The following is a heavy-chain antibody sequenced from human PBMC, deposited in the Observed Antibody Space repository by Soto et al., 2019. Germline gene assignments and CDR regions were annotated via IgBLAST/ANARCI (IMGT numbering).Heavy chain of an antibody. CDR2: ISSSSSYI. J-gene: IGHJ4*02. CDR3: ARDGVGITFFGVAPPFCFDY. CDR1: GFTFSSYS. V-gene: IGHV3-21*01. Sequence: GGSLRLSCAASGFTFSSYSMNWVRQAPGKGLEWVSSISSSSSYIYYADSVKGRFTISRDNAKNSLYLQMNSLRAEDRAVYYCARDGVGITFFGVAPPFCFDYWGQGTLVTVSS. D-gene: IGHD3-3*01.